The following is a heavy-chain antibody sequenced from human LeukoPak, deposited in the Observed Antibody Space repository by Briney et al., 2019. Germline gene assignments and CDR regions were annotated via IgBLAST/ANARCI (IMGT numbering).Heavy chain of an antibody. V-gene: IGHV4-39*07. CDR3: ARAPRRIPAAIGS. J-gene: IGHJ4*02. CDR2: IYYSGST. Sequence: SETLSLTCTVSGGSISSSSYYWGWIRQPPGKGLEWIGSIYYSGSTYYNPSLKSRVTISVDTSKNQFSLKLSSVTAADTAVYYCARAPRRIPAAIGSWGQGTLVTVSS. D-gene: IGHD2-2*01. CDR1: GGSISSSSYY.